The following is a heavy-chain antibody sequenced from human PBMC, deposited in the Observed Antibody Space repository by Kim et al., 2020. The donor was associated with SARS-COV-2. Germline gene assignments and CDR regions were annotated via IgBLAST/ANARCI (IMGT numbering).Heavy chain of an antibody. J-gene: IGHJ5*02. V-gene: IGHV1-3*01. CDR3: ATVVPAAMPASGGFDP. CDR2: INAGNGNT. CDR1: GYTFTSYA. D-gene: IGHD2-2*01. Sequence: ASVKVSCKASGYTFTSYAMHWVRQAPGQRLEWMGWINAGNGNTKYSQKFQGRVTITRDTSASTAYMELSSLRSEDTAVYYCATVVPAAMPASGGFDPWGQGTLVTVSS.